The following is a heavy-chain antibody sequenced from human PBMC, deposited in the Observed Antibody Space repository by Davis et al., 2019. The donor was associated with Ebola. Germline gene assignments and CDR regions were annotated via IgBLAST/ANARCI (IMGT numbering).Heavy chain of an antibody. CDR2: INHGGST. CDR3: ARHPDVSGYFY. V-gene: IGHV4-34*01. D-gene: IGHD3-3*01. J-gene: IGHJ4*02. Sequence: SETLSLTCAVYGGSFSGYYWSWIRQPPGKGLEWIGGINHGGSTNYNPSLKSRVTISVDTSKNQFSLKVTSVTAADTAVYYCARHPDVSGYFYWGQGTLVTVSS. CDR1: GGSFSGYY.